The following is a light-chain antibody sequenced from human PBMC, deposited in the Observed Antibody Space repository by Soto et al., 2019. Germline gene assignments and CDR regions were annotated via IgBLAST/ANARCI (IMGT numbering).Light chain of an antibody. J-gene: IGLJ1*01. V-gene: IGLV1-51*02. CDR2: ENN. CDR3: GTWDTSLSSYV. CDR1: SSNIGNNY. Sequence: QSVLTQPPSVSAAPGQKVTISCSGSSSNIGNNYVSWYQQLPGTAPKLLICENNQRPSGIPDRFSGSKSGTSATLGITGLQTGDEADYYCGTWDTSLSSYVFGTGTKLTVL.